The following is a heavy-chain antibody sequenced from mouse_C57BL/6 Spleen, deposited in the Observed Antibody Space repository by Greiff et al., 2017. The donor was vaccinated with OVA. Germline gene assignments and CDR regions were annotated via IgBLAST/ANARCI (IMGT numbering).Heavy chain of an antibody. CDR1: GYTFTSYW. J-gene: IGHJ2*01. Sequence: VQLQQSGAELVKPGASVKLSCKASGYTFTSYWMQWVKQRPGQGLEWIGEIDPSDSYTNYNQKFKGKATLTVDTSSSTAYMQLSSLTSEDSAVYYCARGGAAQAHFDYWGQGTTLTVSS. CDR3: ARGGAAQAHFDY. V-gene: IGHV1-50*01. CDR2: IDPSDSYT. D-gene: IGHD3-2*02.